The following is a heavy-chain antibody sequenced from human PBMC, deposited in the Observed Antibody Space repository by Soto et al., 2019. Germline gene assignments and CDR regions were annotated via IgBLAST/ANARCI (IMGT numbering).Heavy chain of an antibody. V-gene: IGHV4-59*08. Sequence: QVQLQESGPGLVKPSETLSLTCTVSGGSISSYYWSWIRQPPGKGLEWIGYSYYTGSTNYNPSLKGRVTISVDTSKNQFSLKLGSVTAADTAVYYCARHETLHGDYDHWGQGTLVTVSS. CDR2: SYYTGST. D-gene: IGHD4-17*01. CDR1: GGSISSYY. J-gene: IGHJ4*02. CDR3: ARHETLHGDYDH.